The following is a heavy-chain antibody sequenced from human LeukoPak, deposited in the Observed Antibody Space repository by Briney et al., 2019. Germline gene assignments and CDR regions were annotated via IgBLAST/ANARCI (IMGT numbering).Heavy chain of an antibody. CDR2: VNPNSGHT. D-gene: IGHD6-13*01. V-gene: IGHV1-8*01. CDR3: ARGMNSSSWFNFYYYYGMDV. J-gene: IGHJ6*02. CDR1: GYTFTSYD. Sequence: GASVKVSCKASGYTFTSYDINWVRQATGQGLEWMGWVNPNSGHTGYAQKFQGRVTMTRNTSISTAYMELSSLRSEDTAVYYCARGMNSSSWFNFYYYYGMDVWGQGTTVTVSS.